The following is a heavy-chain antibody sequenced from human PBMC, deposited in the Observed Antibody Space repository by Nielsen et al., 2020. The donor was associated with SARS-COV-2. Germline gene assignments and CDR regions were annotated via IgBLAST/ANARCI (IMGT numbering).Heavy chain of an antibody. CDR2: IVPSGGST. CDR3: VRDFIDGSMVTRTISFDY. CDR1: GYTFTNYY. V-gene: IGHV1-46*01. D-gene: IGHD4-17*01. Sequence: ASVKVSCKASGYTFTNYYIHWVRQAPGQGLEWMGIIVPSGGSTRNAQKFQGRVTMTRDTSTSTVYMELSSLRSEATAVYYCVRDFIDGSMVTRTISFDYWGQGTLVTVSS. J-gene: IGHJ4*02.